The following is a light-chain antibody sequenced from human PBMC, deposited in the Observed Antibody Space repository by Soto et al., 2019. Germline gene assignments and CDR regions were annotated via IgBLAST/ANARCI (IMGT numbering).Light chain of an antibody. Sequence: QSALTQPASVSGSPGQSITISCTGSTSDVGGYNYVSWYQQHPGKAPKLIIYDVSNRPSGVSNRFSGSKSGNTASLTISGLQAEDEADYYCSSYTSSTALDIFGTGTKVTVL. CDR2: DVS. J-gene: IGLJ1*01. CDR1: TSDVGGYNY. V-gene: IGLV2-14*03. CDR3: SSYTSSTALDI.